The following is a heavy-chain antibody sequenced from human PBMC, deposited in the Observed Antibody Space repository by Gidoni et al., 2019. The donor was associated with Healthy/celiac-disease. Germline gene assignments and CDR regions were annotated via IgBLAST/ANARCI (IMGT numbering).Heavy chain of an antibody. CDR3: AHNTLLILGFDP. CDR1: GFSLSTSGVG. Sequence: QITLKESGPTLVKPTQTLTLTCTFSGFSLSTSGVGVGWIRQPPGKALEWLALIYWDDDKRDSPSLKSRLTITKDTSKNQVVLTMTNMDPVDTATYYCAHNTLLILGFDPWGQGTLVTVSS. J-gene: IGHJ5*02. V-gene: IGHV2-5*02. CDR2: IYWDDDK. D-gene: IGHD2-2*02.